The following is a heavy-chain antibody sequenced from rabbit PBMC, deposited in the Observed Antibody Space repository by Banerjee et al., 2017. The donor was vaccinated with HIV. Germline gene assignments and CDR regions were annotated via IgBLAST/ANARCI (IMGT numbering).Heavy chain of an antibody. D-gene: IGHD6-1*01. J-gene: IGHJ6*01. Sequence: QEQLEESGGDLVKPEGSLTLTCTASGFSFNNKYVMCWVRQAPGKGLEWIACINTISGDTVYATWAKGRFTISKASWTTVTLHVTSLTAADTATYFCARGSSDAGYGYALWGPGTLVTVS. CDR3: ARGSSDAGYGYAL. CDR2: INTISGDT. V-gene: IGHV1S45*01. CDR1: GFSFNNKYV.